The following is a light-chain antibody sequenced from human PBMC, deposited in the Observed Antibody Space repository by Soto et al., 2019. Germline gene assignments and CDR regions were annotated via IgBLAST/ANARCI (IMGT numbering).Light chain of an antibody. CDR1: SSDVVGYNY. CDR2: EVT. V-gene: IGLV2-8*01. Sequence: QSALTQPPSASGSPGQSVTISCTGTSSDVVGYNYVSWYQHHPGKAPKLMIYEVTKRPSGVPDRFSGSKSGNTASLTVSGLQAEDEAAYYCSSYAGSNNPVIFGGGTKVTVL. CDR3: SSYAGSNNPVI. J-gene: IGLJ2*01.